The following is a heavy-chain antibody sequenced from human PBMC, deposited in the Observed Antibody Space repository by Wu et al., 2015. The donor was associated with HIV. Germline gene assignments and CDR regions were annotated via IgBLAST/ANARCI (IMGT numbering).Heavy chain of an antibody. Sequence: QVQLVQSGAEVKKPGASVKVSCKASGYTFTSYGISWVRQAPGQGLEWMGWISAYNGNTNYAQKLQGRVTMTTDTSTSTAYMELRSLRSDDTAVYYCARAPYYYGSGVGIWFDPWGQGTLVTVSS. D-gene: IGHD3-10*01. V-gene: IGHV1-18*01. CDR3: ARAPYYYGSGVGIWFDP. J-gene: IGHJ5*02. CDR1: GYTFTSYG. CDR2: ISAYNGNT.